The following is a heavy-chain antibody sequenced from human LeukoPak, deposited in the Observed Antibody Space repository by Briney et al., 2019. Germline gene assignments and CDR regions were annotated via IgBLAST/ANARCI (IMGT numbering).Heavy chain of an antibody. CDR1: GFTFSSYA. CDR3: AKATGYLL. CDR2: ISNSDYST. Sequence: GGSLRLSCAASGFTFSSYAMSWVRQAPGKGLEWVSTISNSDYSTYYADSVKGRFTISRANSENTLYLQMNNLRAEDTAVYYCAKATGYLLWGQGTLVTVSS. J-gene: IGHJ4*02. D-gene: IGHD1-14*01. V-gene: IGHV3-23*01.